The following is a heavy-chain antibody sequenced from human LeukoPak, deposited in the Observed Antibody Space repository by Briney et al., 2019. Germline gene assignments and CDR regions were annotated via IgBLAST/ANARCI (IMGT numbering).Heavy chain of an antibody. CDR1: GFTLSNYG. D-gene: IGHD4-17*01. Sequence: PGGSLRLSCAASGFTLSNYGMVWVRQAPGKGLEWVSAITGSRGRTYYADSVKGRFTISRDNSKNILYLQMNNLRGEDTAVYYCGKDPNGDSLGAFQFQRWGQGTLVTVSS. J-gene: IGHJ1*01. CDR3: GKDPNGDSLGAFQFQR. V-gene: IGHV3-23*01. CDR2: ITGSRGRT.